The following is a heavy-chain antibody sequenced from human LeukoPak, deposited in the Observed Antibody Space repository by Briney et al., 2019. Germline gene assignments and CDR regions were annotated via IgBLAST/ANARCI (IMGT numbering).Heavy chain of an antibody. CDR2: ISGSGGST. V-gene: IGHV3-23*01. D-gene: IGHD3-22*01. CDR1: GFTFSSYA. J-gene: IGHJ4*02. CDR3: AKGGYYDSSRFDY. Sequence: PGGSLRLXCAASGFTFSSYAMSWVRQAPGKELEWVSAISGSGGSTYYADSVKGRFTISRDNSKNTLYLQMNSLRAEDTAVYYCAKGGYYDSSRFDYWGQGTLVTVSS.